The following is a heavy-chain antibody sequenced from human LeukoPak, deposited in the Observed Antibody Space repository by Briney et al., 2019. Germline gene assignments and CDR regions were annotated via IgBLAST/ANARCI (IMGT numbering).Heavy chain of an antibody. CDR3: ARDKGPRGYWYFDL. V-gene: IGHV3-30*19. CDR2: ISYDGSNK. Sequence: GGSLRLSCAASGFTFSSYGMHWVRQAPGKGLEWVAVISYDGSNKYYAASVKGRFTISRDNSKNTLYLQMNSLRAEDAAVYYCARDKGPRGYWYFDLWGRGTLVTVSS. D-gene: IGHD3-10*01. J-gene: IGHJ2*01. CDR1: GFTFSSYG.